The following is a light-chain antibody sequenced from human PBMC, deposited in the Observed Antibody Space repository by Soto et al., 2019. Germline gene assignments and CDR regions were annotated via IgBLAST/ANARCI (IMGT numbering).Light chain of an antibody. CDR3: QQLNSYPQPMYT. V-gene: IGKV1-9*01. Sequence: DIPLTQSPSFLSASVGDRVTITCRASQGISSYLAWYQQKPGKAPKLLIYAASTLQSGVPSRFSGSGSGTEFTLTISSLQPEDFATYYCQQLNSYPQPMYTFGQGTKLEIK. CDR1: QGISSY. J-gene: IGKJ2*01. CDR2: AAS.